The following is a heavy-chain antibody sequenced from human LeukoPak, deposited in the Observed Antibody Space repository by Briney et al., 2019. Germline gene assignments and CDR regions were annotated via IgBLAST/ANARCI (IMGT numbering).Heavy chain of an antibody. V-gene: IGHV3-21*01. Sequence: GESLRLSCAASGFTFRRYTINWVRQAPGKGLEWVSSLSSNSADVYYAESVKGRFTISRDNARNSLYLQMNNLRAADTAMYYCAREGGRGSSNLDYFDYWGRGILVTVSS. J-gene: IGHJ4*02. CDR2: LSSNSADV. D-gene: IGHD6-13*01. CDR3: AREGGRGSSNLDYFDY. CDR1: GFTFRRYT.